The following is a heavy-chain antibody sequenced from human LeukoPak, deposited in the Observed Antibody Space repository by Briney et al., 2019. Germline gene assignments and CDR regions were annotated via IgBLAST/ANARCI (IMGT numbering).Heavy chain of an antibody. CDR1: DDSIRTNSYY. V-gene: IGHV4-39*01. D-gene: IGHD2-21*01. Sequence: PSETLTLACSVSDDSIRTNSYYWGWIRQPPGKGLEWVGSLHFSGTPYYSPSLSSRVAVSRDTSNNRFSLTLKSVTATDTAVYFCTRGGDAHKLGNFWGPGILVTVSS. CDR3: TRGGDAHKLGNF. J-gene: IGHJ4*02. CDR2: LHFSGTP.